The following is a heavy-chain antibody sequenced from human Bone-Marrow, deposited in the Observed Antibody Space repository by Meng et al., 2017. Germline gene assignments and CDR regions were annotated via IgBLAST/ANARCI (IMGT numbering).Heavy chain of an antibody. CDR2: ISGSGGST. V-gene: IGHV3-23*01. D-gene: IGHD4-23*01. J-gene: IGHJ4*02. Sequence: GESLKISCAASGFTFSSYSMNWVRQAPGKGLEWVSAISGSGGSTYYADSVKGRFTISRDNSKNTLYLQMDSLRADDTALYYCTRFETAVYKYTGGEFWGQGTTVTVSS. CDR3: TRFETAVYKYTGGEF. CDR1: GFTFSSYS.